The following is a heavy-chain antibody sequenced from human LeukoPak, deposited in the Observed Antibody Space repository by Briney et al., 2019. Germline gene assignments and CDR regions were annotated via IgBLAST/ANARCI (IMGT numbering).Heavy chain of an antibody. CDR3: ARERTVGYDFWSGPLGEYYYGMDV. J-gene: IGHJ6*02. CDR2: ISRSVSTI. D-gene: IGHD3-3*01. Sequence: GGSLRLSCAASGFTFSSYEMNWVRQAPGKGLEWVSYISRSVSTIYYADSVKGRFTISRDNAKNSLYLQMNSLRAEDTAVYYCARERTVGYDFWSGPLGEYYYGMDVWGQGTTVTVSS. CDR1: GFTFSSYE. V-gene: IGHV3-48*03.